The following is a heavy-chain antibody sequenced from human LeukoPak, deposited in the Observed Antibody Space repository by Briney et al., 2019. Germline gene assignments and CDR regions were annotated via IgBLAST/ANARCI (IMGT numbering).Heavy chain of an antibody. CDR1: GFTFDDYA. V-gene: IGHV3-9*01. D-gene: IGHD6-19*01. Sequence: GRSLRLSCAASGFTFDDYAMHWVRHAPGKGLEWVSGISWNSGSIGYADSVKGRFTISRDNAKNSLYLQMNSLRAEDTALYYCAKTVAVAGTLGAFDIWGQGTMVTVSS. CDR2: ISWNSGSI. CDR3: AKTVAVAGTLGAFDI. J-gene: IGHJ3*02.